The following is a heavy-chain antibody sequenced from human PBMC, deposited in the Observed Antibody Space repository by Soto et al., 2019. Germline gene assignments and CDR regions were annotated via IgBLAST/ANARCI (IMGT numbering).Heavy chain of an antibody. V-gene: IGHV4-59*01. CDR2: IYYSGST. D-gene: IGHD5-12*01. CDR1: GGSISSYY. Sequence: QVQLQESGPGLVKPSETLSLTCTVSGGSISSYYWSWIRQPPGKGLEWIGYIYYSGSTNYNPSLKSRVTISVDTSKNQCSLKLSSVTAADTAVYYCARDRGYSGMYYYYYGMDVWGQGTTVTVSS. J-gene: IGHJ6*02. CDR3: ARDRGYSGMYYYYYGMDV.